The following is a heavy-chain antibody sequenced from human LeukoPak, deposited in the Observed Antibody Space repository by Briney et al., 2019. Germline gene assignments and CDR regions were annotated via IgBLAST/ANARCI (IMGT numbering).Heavy chain of an antibody. D-gene: IGHD2-15*01. CDR3: ATLFIVVVVAATPFDAFDI. V-gene: IGHV3-48*02. CDR1: GFTFNTYS. CDR2: ISSSSSTI. J-gene: IGHJ3*02. Sequence: GGSLRLSCAASGFTFNTYSMNWVRQAPGEGLEWVSYISSSSSTIYYADSVKGRFTISRDNAKNSLYLQMNSLRDEDTAVYYCATLFIVVVVAATPFDAFDIWGQGTMVTVSS.